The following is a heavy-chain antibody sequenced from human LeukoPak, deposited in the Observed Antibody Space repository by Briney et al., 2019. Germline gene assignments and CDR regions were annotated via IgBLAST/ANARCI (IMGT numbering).Heavy chain of an antibody. CDR2: INHGGST. CDR3: ARGNSCSSTSCYRNYYYYYMDV. V-gene: IGHV4-34*01. J-gene: IGHJ6*03. CDR1: GGSFSGYY. D-gene: IGHD2-2*02. Sequence: PSETLSLTCAVYGGSFSGYYWSWIRQPPGKGLEWIGEINHGGSTNYNPSLKSRVTISEDTSKNQFSLKVTSVTAADTAVYYCARGNSCSSTSCYRNYYYYYMDVWGKGTTVTVSS.